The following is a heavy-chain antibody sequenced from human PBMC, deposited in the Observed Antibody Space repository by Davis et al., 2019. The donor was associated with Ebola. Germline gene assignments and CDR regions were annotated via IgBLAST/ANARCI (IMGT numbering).Heavy chain of an antibody. V-gene: IGHV1-18*04. Sequence: ASVKVSCKASGYTFTNYGITWVRQAPGQGLEWMGWINPHNGNTNYAQNVQGRVTMTTDTSTSTAYMEVGSLKSDDTAVYYCARAQFPTTSDHWGQVTLVTVSS. D-gene: IGHD1-1*01. CDR2: INPHNGNT. CDR1: GYTFTNYG. CDR3: ARAQFPTTSDH. J-gene: IGHJ4*02.